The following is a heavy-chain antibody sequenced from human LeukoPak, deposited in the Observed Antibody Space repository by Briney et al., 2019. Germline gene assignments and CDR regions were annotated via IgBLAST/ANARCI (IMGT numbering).Heavy chain of an antibody. CDR3: ARDRGPRTGFMVREAYDY. CDR1: GFTFSDYW. CDR2: INTDGSIT. J-gene: IGHJ4*02. V-gene: IGHV3-74*01. D-gene: IGHD3-10*01. Sequence: GGSLRLTCAASGFTFSDYWIHWVRKAPGKGLVWVSRINTDGSITNYADSVKGRFSISRDNAKNTLYLQMSSLRAEDTAVYYCARDRGPRTGFMVREAYDYWGQGTLVTVSS.